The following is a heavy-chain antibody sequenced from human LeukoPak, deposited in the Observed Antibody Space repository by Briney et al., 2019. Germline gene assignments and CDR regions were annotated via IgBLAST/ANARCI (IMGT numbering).Heavy chain of an antibody. J-gene: IGHJ4*02. CDR2: INHSGST. D-gene: IGHD6-6*01. Sequence: PSETLSLTCAVYGGSFSGYYWSWIRQPPGEGLEWIGEINHSGSTNYNPSLKSRVTISVDASKNQFSLKLSSVTAADTAVYYCARASRGIAARGLDYWGQGTLVTVSS. CDR1: GGSFSGYY. CDR3: ARASRGIAARGLDY. V-gene: IGHV4-34*01.